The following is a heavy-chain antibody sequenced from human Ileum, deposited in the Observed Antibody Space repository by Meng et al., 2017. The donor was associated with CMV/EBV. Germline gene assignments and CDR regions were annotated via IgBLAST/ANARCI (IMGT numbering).Heavy chain of an antibody. CDR3: GRVPSYYNGMDV. Sequence: SVKVSCKASGVTFSSYAISWVRQAPGQGLDWMGRIIPILGIANYAQKFQGRVTITADKSTSTAFMALSSLRSEETAVYYCGRVPSYYNGMDVWGQGTMVTVSS. D-gene: IGHD2-2*01. J-gene: IGHJ6*02. CDR1: GVTFSSYA. V-gene: IGHV1-69*04. CDR2: IIPILGIA.